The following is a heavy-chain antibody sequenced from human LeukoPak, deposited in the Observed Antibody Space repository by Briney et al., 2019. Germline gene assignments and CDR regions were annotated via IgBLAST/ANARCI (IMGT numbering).Heavy chain of an antibody. Sequence: PSQTLSLTCAVSGGSISSGGYSWRWIRQPPGKGLEWIGYIYHSGSTYYNPSLKSRVTISVDRSKNQFSLKLSSVTAADTAVYYCARGPSSLEAFDIWGQGTMVTVSS. CDR1: GGSISSGGYS. CDR3: ARGPSSLEAFDI. CDR2: IYHSGST. D-gene: IGHD1-1*01. V-gene: IGHV4-30-2*01. J-gene: IGHJ3*02.